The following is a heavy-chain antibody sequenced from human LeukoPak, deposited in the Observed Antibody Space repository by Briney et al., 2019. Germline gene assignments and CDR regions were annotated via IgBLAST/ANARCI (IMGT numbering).Heavy chain of an antibody. D-gene: IGHD2/OR15-2a*01. CDR3: ARRGNMSSHAFDI. CDR2: IKSSDTST. Sequence: GGSLRLSCAASGFSFSDSYMSWIRQAPGQGLEWLSYIKSSDTSTFYTDSVKGRFTVSRDNAKNSLYLQMNSLRAEDTAVYYCARRGNMSSHAFDIWGQGTVVTVSS. J-gene: IGHJ3*02. CDR1: GFSFSDSY. V-gene: IGHV3-11*01.